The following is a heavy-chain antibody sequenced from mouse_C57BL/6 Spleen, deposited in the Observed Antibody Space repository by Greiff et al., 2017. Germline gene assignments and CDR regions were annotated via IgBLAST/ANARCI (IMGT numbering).Heavy chain of an antibody. CDR3: ARWWIRREWYFDV. J-gene: IGHJ1*03. Sequence: QVQLKESGAELVRPGTSVKVSCKASGYAFTNYLIEWVKQRPGQGLEWIGVINPGSGGTNYNEKFKGKATLTADKSSSTAYMQLSSLTSEDSAVYVGARWWIRREWYFDVWGTGTTVTVSS. V-gene: IGHV1-54*01. CDR2: INPGSGGT. D-gene: IGHD2-2*01. CDR1: GYAFTNYL.